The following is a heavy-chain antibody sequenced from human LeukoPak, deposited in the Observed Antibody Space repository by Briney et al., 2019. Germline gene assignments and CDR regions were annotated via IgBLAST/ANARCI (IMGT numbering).Heavy chain of an antibody. J-gene: IGHJ6*03. CDR1: GGSISSYY. V-gene: IGHV4-59*01. CDR2: IYYSGST. Sequence: PSETLSLTCTVSGGSISSYYWSWIRQPPGKGLEWIGYIYYSGSTNYNPSLKSRVTISVDTSKNQFSLKLSSVTAADTAVYYCARGEGGSRRMAARVIVAPYYYYYMDVWGKGTTVTVSS. D-gene: IGHD6-6*01. CDR3: ARGEGGSRRMAARVIVAPYYYYYMDV.